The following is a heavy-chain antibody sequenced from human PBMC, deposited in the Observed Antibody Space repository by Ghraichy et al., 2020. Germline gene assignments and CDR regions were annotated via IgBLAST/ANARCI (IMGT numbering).Heavy chain of an antibody. CDR2: INPSGGSS. D-gene: IGHD3-22*01. CDR1: GYTFTRYY. CDR3: ARVGADYLSSHWYFDL. Sequence: ASVKVSCKASGYTFTRYYLHWARQAPGQGLEWMGVINPSGGSSSYAQKFQGRVTMTRDTSTGTVYMELSSLRSEDTAVYYCARVGADYLSSHWYFDLWGRGTLVTVSS. J-gene: IGHJ2*01. V-gene: IGHV1-46*01.